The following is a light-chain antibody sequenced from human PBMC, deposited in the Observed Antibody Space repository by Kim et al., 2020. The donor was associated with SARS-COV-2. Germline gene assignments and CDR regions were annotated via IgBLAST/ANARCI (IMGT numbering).Light chain of an antibody. CDR3: QHYINWPLT. CDR1: QRVAAN. Sequence: PAETATLSCRANQRVAANLAWYQQKPGQAPRLLIYGAFTRATGIPVRFSGSGSGTDFTLTISSLQPEDFALYFCQHYINWPLTFGGGTKVDIK. CDR2: GAF. V-gene: IGKV3D-15*01. J-gene: IGKJ4*01.